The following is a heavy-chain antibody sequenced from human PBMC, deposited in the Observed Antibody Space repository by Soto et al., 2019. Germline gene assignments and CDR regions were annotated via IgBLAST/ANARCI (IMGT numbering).Heavy chain of an antibody. CDR2: IIPIFGTA. J-gene: IGHJ3*02. CDR1: GGTFSSYA. Sequence: ASVKVSCKASGGTFSSYAFSWVRQAPGQGLEWMGGIIPIFGTANYAQKFQGRVTITADEFTSTAYVELSSLRSEDTAMYYCATVFGGLPRAFDIWGQGTMVTVSS. V-gene: IGHV1-69*13. CDR3: ATVFGGLPRAFDI. D-gene: IGHD3-3*01.